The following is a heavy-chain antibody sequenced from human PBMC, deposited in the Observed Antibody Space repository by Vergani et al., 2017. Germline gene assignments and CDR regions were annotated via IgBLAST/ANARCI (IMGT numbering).Heavy chain of an antibody. D-gene: IGHD5-12*01. Sequence: QVQLVQSGAEVKKPGASVKVSCKASGYTFTGYYMHWVRQAPGQGLEWMGWINPNSGGTNYAQKFQGRVTMTRDTSISTAYMGLSRLRSDDTAVYYCARDRDIVATFSVVQQLARFDYWGQGTLVTVSS. CDR2: INPNSGGT. CDR1: GYTFTGYY. J-gene: IGHJ4*02. CDR3: ARDRDIVATFSVVQQLARFDY. V-gene: IGHV1-2*02.